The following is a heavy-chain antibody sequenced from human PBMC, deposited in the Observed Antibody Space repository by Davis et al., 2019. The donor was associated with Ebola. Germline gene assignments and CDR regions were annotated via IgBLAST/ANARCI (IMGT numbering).Heavy chain of an antibody. D-gene: IGHD3-16*02. Sequence: SCAASGFTFDDYAMHWVRQAPGKGLEWVSGISWNSETKVYADSVKGRFTISRDNAKKSLYLQLNSLRVEDTAFYYCAARSCTRSRCQAFEYGGQGTLVTVSS. CDR3: AARSCTRSRCQAFEY. CDR2: ISWNSETK. J-gene: IGHJ4*02. V-gene: IGHV3-9*01. CDR1: GFTFDDYA.